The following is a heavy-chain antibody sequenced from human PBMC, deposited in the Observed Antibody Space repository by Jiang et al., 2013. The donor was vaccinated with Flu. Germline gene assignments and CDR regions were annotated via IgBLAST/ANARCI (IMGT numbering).Heavy chain of an antibody. J-gene: IGHJ3*02. CDR3: ARITRYSSGWYARDAFDI. CDR2: IDWDDDK. D-gene: IGHD6-19*01. Sequence: KPTQTLTLTCTFSGFSLSTSGMCVSWIRQPPGKALEWLALIDWDDDKYYSTSLKTRLTISKDTSKNQVVLTMTNMDPVDTATYYCARITRYSSGWYARDAFDIWGQGQWSPSLQ. CDR1: GFSLSTSGMC. V-gene: IGHV2-70*01.